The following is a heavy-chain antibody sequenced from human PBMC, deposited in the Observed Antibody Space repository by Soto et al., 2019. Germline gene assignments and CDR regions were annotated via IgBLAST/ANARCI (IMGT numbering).Heavy chain of an antibody. V-gene: IGHV4-59*01. CDR2: IYYSGST. CDR1: GGSISSYY. Sequence: QVQLQESGPGLVKPSETLSLTCTVSGGSISSYYWSWIRQPPGKGLEWIGYIYYSGSTNYNPSLKSRVTISVDTSKNQFSLKLSSVTAADTAVYYCARGYTAAIPDWYFDLWGRGTLVTVSS. J-gene: IGHJ2*01. CDR3: ARGYTAAIPDWYFDL. D-gene: IGHD2-2*01.